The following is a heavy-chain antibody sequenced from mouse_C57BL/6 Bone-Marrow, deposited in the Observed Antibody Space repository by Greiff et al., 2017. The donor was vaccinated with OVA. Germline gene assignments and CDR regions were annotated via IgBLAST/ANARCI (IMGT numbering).Heavy chain of an antibody. CDR1: GYSITSDY. D-gene: IGHD2-2*01. Sequence: EVKLVESGPGLAKPSQTLSLTCSVTGYSITSDYWNWIRKFPGNKLEYMGYISYSGSTSYTPSLNSRISITRDTSKNQYYLQLNAVTTEDTATYYGARSGNPIYYGFYWYFDVWGTGTTVTVSA. CDR3: ARSGNPIYYGFYWYFDV. V-gene: IGHV3-8*01. J-gene: IGHJ1*03. CDR2: ISYSGST.